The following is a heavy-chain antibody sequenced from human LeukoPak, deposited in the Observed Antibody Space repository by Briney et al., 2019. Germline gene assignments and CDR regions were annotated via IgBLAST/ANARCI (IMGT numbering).Heavy chain of an antibody. CDR3: AREKGYDFWSGYINGYYMDV. CDR1: GGSFSGYC. V-gene: IGHV4-34*01. Sequence: SETLSLTCAVYGGSFSGYCWSWIRQPPGKGLEWIGEINHSGSTNYNPSLKSRVTISVDTSKNQFSLKLSSVTAADTAVYYCAREKGYDFWSGYINGYYMDVWGKGTTVTVSS. CDR2: INHSGST. D-gene: IGHD3-3*01. J-gene: IGHJ6*03.